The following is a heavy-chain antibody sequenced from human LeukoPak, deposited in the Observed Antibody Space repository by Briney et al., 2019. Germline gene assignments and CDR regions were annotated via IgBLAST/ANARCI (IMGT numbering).Heavy chain of an antibody. V-gene: IGHV1-2*06. Sequence: ASVKVSCTASGYTFTGYYMHWVRQAPGQGLEWMGRINPNSGGTNYAQKFQGRVTMTRDTSISTAYMELSRLRSDDTAVYYCARDGYYYDSSGYTWGQGTLVTVSS. CDR2: INPNSGGT. D-gene: IGHD3-22*01. CDR3: ARDGYYYDSSGYT. J-gene: IGHJ4*02. CDR1: GYTFTGYY.